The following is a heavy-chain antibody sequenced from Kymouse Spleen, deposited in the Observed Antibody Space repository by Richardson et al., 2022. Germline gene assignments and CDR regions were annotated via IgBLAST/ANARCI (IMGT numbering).Heavy chain of an antibody. V-gene: IGHV3-9*01. Sequence: EVQLVESGGGLVQPGRSLRLSCAASGFTFDDYAMHWVRQAPGKGLEWVSGISWNSGSIGYADSVKGRFTISRDNAKNSLYLQMNSLRAEDTALYYCAKDLAVAGPFDYWGQGTLVTVSS. CDR1: GFTFDDYA. CDR3: AKDLAVAGPFDY. J-gene: IGHJ4*02. D-gene: IGHD6-19*01. CDR2: ISWNSGSI.